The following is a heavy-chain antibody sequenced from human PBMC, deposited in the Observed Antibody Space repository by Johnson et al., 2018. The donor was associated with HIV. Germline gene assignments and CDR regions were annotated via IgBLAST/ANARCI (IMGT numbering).Heavy chain of an antibody. V-gene: IGHV3-33*08. D-gene: IGHD3-10*01. CDR3: TTMSALWFGDLHVFGDGFDI. CDR2: IWYDGSNK. CDR1: GFTFSSYG. Sequence: QVQLVESGGGVVQPGRSLRLSCAASGFTFSSYGMHWVRQAPGKGLEWVAAIWYDGSNKYYADSVKGRFTISRDNSKNTLYLQMNGLKTENTAVYYCTTMSALWFGDLHVFGDGFDIWGQGTMVTVSS. J-gene: IGHJ3*02.